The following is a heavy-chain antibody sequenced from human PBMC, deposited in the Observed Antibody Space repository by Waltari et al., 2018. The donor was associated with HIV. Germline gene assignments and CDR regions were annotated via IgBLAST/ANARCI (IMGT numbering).Heavy chain of an antibody. Sequence: CAVYGGSFSGYYWTWIRQPPGKGLQWIAEIYHSGAANYNPSLKSRVTISVDTSKNQFSLKLRSVTAADTAVYYCARLRWDASFYYGLDVWGQGTTVTVSS. CDR1: GGSFSGYY. CDR3: ARLRWDASFYYGLDV. V-gene: IGHV4-34*01. CDR2: IYHSGAA. D-gene: IGHD4-17*01. J-gene: IGHJ6*02.